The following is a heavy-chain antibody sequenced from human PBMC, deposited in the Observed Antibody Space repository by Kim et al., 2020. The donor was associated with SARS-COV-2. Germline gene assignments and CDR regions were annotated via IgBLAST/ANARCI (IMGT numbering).Heavy chain of an antibody. CDR2: GYT. J-gene: IGHJ4*02. V-gene: IGHV3-53*01. CDR3: VRDHTSGCWL. Sequence: GYTNYAGAVKGRITNSRDNSKTTLVLQMNSLRGEDTAVYYCVRDHTSGCWLWGQGTLVTVSS. D-gene: IGHD3-22*01.